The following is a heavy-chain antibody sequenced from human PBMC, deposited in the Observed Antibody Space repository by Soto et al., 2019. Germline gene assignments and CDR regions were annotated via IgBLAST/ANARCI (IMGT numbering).Heavy chain of an antibody. CDR3: ARILNVDYENAFDI. D-gene: IGHD4-17*01. V-gene: IGHV2-70*01. CDR1: GFSLSTSGMC. Sequence: ESGPTLVNPTQTLTLTCTFSGFSLSTSGMCXSWIRQPPGKALEWLALIDWDDDKYYSTSLKTRLTISKDTSKNQVVLTMTNMDPVDSATYYCARILNVDYENAFDIWGQGTMVTVSS. CDR2: IDWDDDK. J-gene: IGHJ3*02.